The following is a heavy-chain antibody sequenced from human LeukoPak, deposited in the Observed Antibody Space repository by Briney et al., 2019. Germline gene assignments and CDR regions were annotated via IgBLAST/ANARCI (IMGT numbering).Heavy chain of an antibody. Sequence: GGSLRLSCAASGFTFDDYGMSWVRQVPGKGLEWVSGMNWNGGSTGYADSVKGRFTISRDNSKNTLYLQMNSLRAEDTAVYYCAKLPAAGTRNNWFDPWGQGTLVTVSS. D-gene: IGHD6-13*01. CDR3: AKLPAAGTRNNWFDP. CDR2: MNWNGGST. CDR1: GFTFDDYG. J-gene: IGHJ5*02. V-gene: IGHV3-20*04.